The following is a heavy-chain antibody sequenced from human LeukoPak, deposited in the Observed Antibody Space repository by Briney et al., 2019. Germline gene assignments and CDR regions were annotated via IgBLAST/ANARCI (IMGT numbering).Heavy chain of an antibody. J-gene: IGHJ4*02. CDR3: AREGAFYDSSGYYDREFDY. V-gene: IGHV4-39*07. CDR2: IYYSGST. D-gene: IGHD3-22*01. Sequence: SETLSLTCSVSGGSISSSSYYWAWIRQPPGKGLEWIANIYYSGSTYFNPSLKSRVTISKDTSKNQFSLKLTSVTAADTAVYYCAREGAFYDSSGYYDREFDYWGQGTLVTVSS. CDR1: GGSISSSSYY.